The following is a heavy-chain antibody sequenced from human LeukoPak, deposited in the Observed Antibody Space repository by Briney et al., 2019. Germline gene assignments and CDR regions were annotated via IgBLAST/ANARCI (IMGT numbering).Heavy chain of an antibody. CDR1: GGSISSSSCY. CDR2: IYYSGST. V-gene: IGHV4-39*01. J-gene: IGHJ4*02. Sequence: SETLSLTCTVSGGSISSSSCYWGWIRQPPGKGLEWIGSIYYSGSTYYNPSLKSRVTISVDTSKNQFSLKLSSVTAADTAVYYCARQDPGIAVAGGSYWGQGTLVTVSS. CDR3: ARQDPGIAVAGGSY. D-gene: IGHD6-19*01.